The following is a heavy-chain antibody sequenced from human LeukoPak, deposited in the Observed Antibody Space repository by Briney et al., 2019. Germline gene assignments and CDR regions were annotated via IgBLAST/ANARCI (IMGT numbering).Heavy chain of an antibody. Sequence: SVKVSCKASGGTFSSYAISWVRQAPGQGLEWMGRIIPILGIANYAKKFQGRVTITADKSTRTAYMELSSLRSEDTAVYYCAREDYYDSSGYYGTFDYWGQGTLVTVSS. J-gene: IGHJ4*02. V-gene: IGHV1-69*04. CDR1: GGTFSSYA. CDR3: AREDYYDSSGYYGTFDY. CDR2: IIPILGIA. D-gene: IGHD3-22*01.